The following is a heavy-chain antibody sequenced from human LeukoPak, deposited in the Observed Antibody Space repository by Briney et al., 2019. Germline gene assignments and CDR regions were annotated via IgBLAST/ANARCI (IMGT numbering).Heavy chain of an antibody. CDR1: GGSISSSSAY. Sequence: SETLSLTCTVSGGSISSSSAYWSWIRQPPGKGLEWIAHIHDSGSNSYNPSLKSRLTMSVDTSKNQFSLRLSSVTAADTAVYYCARHLNAGGYPLDHWGQGTLVTVSS. CDR2: IHDSGSN. CDR3: ARHLNAGGYPLDH. D-gene: IGHD1-26*01. V-gene: IGHV4-61*05. J-gene: IGHJ4*02.